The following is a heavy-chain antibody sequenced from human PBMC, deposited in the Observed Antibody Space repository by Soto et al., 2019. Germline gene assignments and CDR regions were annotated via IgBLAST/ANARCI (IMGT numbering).Heavy chain of an antibody. CDR3: ARDLGSYYDP. CDR1: GGSISSSNW. CDR2: SYHSGST. Sequence: QVQLQESGPGLVKPSGTLSLTCAVSGGSISSSNWWSWVRQPPGKGLEWIGESYHSGSTNYNPSRKGRVTISVDKSKNQFSLKLSSVTAADTAVYYCARDLGSYYDPWGQGTLVTVSS. D-gene: IGHD1-26*01. J-gene: IGHJ5*02. V-gene: IGHV4-4*02.